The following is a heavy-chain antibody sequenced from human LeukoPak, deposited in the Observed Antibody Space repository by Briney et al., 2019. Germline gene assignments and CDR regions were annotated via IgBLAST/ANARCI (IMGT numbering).Heavy chain of an antibody. CDR3: TTVGSSWNFDY. Sequence: GGSLRLSCAASGFTFSNAWMTWVHQAPGKGLEWIARIKSKSNGGTIDYAAPVKGRFTISRDDSKDTLYLQMDSLKIEDAAVYYCTTVGSSWNFDYWGQGTLVTVSS. V-gene: IGHV3-15*01. J-gene: IGHJ4*02. CDR2: IKSKSNGGTI. CDR1: GFTFSNAW. D-gene: IGHD6-13*01.